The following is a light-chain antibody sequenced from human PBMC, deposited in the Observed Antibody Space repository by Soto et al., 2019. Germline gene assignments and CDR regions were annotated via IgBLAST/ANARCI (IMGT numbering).Light chain of an antibody. CDR1: QDVSSTY. V-gene: IGKV3-20*01. CDR2: GAS. Sequence: EIVLTQSPGTLSLSPGERATLSCRASQDVSSTYLAWYQQQPGQAPRLLIYGASSRATGIPDRFSGSGSGTDFTLTISRLEPEDFAVYYCQQYGSSPSTFGQGTRLEIK. CDR3: QQYGSSPST. J-gene: IGKJ5*01.